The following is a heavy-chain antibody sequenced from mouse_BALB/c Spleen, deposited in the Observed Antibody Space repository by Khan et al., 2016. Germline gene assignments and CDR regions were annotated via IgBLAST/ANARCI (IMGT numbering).Heavy chain of an antibody. V-gene: IGHV1-87*01. Sequence: QVQLQQPGAELARPGASVKLSCKASGYTFTSYWMQWVKQRPGQGLEWIGAIYPGDGDTRYTQKFKGKATLTADKSSSTAYMQLSSLASEDSAVYYCASYYGSSCDYFDYWGQGTTLTVSS. CDR1: GYTFTSYW. CDR2: IYPGDGDT. CDR3: ASYYGSSCDYFDY. J-gene: IGHJ2*01. D-gene: IGHD1-1*01.